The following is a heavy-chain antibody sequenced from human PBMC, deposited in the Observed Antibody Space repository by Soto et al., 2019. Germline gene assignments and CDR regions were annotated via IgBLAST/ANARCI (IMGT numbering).Heavy chain of an antibody. V-gene: IGHV1-18*04. CDR3: SLRGSSGYSPTRETSPEFDY. Sequence: GASVKVSCKASGYTFTSYGISWVRQAPGQGLEWMGWISAYNGNTNYAQKLQGRVTMTTDTSASTAYMELRSLRSDDTAVYYCSLRGSSGYSPTRETSPEFDYWGQGTLVTVS. J-gene: IGHJ4*02. D-gene: IGHD3-22*01. CDR1: GYTFTSYG. CDR2: ISAYNGNT.